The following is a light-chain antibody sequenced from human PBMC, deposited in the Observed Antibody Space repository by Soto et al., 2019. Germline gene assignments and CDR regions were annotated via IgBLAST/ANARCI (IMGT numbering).Light chain of an antibody. J-gene: IGLJ3*02. CDR2: DVN. CDR1: GSDVGGYNY. CDR3: SSYTTCSTLV. V-gene: IGLV2-14*01. Sequence: QSALTQPASVSGSPGQSITISCTGTGSDVGGYNYVSWYQQHPGKAPKLMIYDVNSRPSGVSNRFSGSKSGNTASLTISGLQAEDEADYYCSSYTTCSTLVFGGGTKLTVL.